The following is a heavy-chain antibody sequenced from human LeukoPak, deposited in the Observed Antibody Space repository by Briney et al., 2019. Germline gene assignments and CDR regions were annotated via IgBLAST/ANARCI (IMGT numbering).Heavy chain of an antibody. CDR3: ARDLKLRSGYSYGQGY. CDR2: ISGSGGDT. CDR1: GFTFSNYG. V-gene: IGHV3-23*01. D-gene: IGHD5-18*01. J-gene: IGHJ4*02. Sequence: GGSLRLSCAASGFTFSNYGMSWVRQAPEKGLEWVSVISGSGGDTYYADSVKGRFTISRDNSKNTLYLQMNSLRAEDTAVYYCARDLKLRSGYSYGQGYWGQGTLVTVSS.